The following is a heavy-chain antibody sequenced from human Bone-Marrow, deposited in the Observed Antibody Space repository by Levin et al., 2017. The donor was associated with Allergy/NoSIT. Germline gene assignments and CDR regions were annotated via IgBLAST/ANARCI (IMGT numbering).Heavy chain of an antibody. CDR3: ARHMGERGVAASFDY. CDR2: IYYSGST. D-gene: IGHD6-19*01. Sequence: SETLSLTCTVSGGSISSSSYYWGWIRQPPGKGLEWIGSIYYSGSTYYNPSLKSRVTISVDTSKNQFSLKLSSVTAADTAVYYCARHMGERGVAASFDYWGQGTLVTVSS. J-gene: IGHJ4*02. CDR1: GGSISSSSYY. V-gene: IGHV4-39*01.